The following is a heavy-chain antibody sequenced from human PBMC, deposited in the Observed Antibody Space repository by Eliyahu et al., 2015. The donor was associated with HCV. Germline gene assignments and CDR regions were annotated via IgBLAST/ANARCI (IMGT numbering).Heavy chain of an antibody. CDR3: AKGDSSGYYRNKHAFDI. CDR2: ISGSGGST. D-gene: IGHD3-22*01. CDR1: GFTFSSYA. Sequence: EVQLLESGGGLVQPGGSLRLSCAASGFTFSSYAMSGVRQAPGKGLXWVSAISGSGGSTYYADSVKGRFTISRDNSKNTLYLQMNSLRAEDTAVYYCAKGDSSGYYRNKHAFDIWGQGTMVTVSS. J-gene: IGHJ3*02. V-gene: IGHV3-23*01.